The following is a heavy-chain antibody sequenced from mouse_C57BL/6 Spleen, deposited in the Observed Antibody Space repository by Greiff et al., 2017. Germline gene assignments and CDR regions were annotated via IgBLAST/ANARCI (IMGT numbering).Heavy chain of an antibody. J-gene: IGHJ3*01. V-gene: IGHV1-64*01. CDR1: GYTFTSYW. Sequence: QVQLQQSGAELVKPGASVKLSCKASGYTFTSYWMHWVKQRPGQGLEWIGMIHPNSGSTNYNEKFKSKATLTVDKSSSTAYMQLSSLTSEDSAVYYCARERLFDYYVSSYAWFAYWGQGTLVTVSA. CDR2: IHPNSGST. CDR3: ARERLFDYYVSSYAWFAY. D-gene: IGHD1-1*01.